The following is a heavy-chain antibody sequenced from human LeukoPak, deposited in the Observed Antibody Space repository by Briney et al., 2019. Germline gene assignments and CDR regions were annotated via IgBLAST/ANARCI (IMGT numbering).Heavy chain of an antibody. CDR2: IHHSGGT. D-gene: IGHD3-10*01. V-gene: IGHV4-34*01. Sequence: SETLSLTCAVYGESMIGHYWTWIRQPPGKRLEWIGEIHHSGGTNSNPSLKNRVTMSIDMSKNQFSLKLNSVTAADTAVYYCARATASGSGRAYDHWAQGNLVPVS. J-gene: IGHJ4*02. CDR3: ARATASGSGRAYDH. CDR1: GESMIGHY.